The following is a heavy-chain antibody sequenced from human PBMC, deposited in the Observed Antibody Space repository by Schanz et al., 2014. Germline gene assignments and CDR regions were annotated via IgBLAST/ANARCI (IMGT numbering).Heavy chain of an antibody. V-gene: IGHV3-23*01. CDR2: ISGSGAST. CDR1: GFSFSSYA. D-gene: IGHD3-10*01. Sequence: EVQLLESGGGLVQPGGSLRLSCATSGFSFSSYAINWVRQAPGKGLEWVSGISGSGASTYYADSVKGRFTISRDNSNKTVDLQMNSLRAEDTAVYYCAKDGPGGSGSYSADGGMDVWGQGTTVTVSS. CDR3: AKDGPGGSGSYSADGGMDV. J-gene: IGHJ6*02.